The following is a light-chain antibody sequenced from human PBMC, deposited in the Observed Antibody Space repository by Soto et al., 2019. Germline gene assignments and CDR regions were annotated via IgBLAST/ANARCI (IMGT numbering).Light chain of an antibody. CDR2: GAS. V-gene: IGKV3D-7*01. CDR3: QQDYNSPFT. J-gene: IGKJ3*01. Sequence: EIVMTQSPATLSLSPGERATLSCRASQSVSSSNLYWCQQKPGQAPRLLIYGASTRATGIPARLSGSGCGTDFTLTSSSLQHEDFAGYYCQQDYNSPFTFGPGTKVDIK. CDR1: QSVSSSN.